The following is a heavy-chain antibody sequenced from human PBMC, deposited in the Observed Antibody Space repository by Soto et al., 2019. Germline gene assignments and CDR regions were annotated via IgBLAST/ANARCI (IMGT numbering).Heavy chain of an antibody. CDR3: ARHEATYYNFYGMDV. J-gene: IGHJ6*02. V-gene: IGHV5-51*01. CDR1: GYSFTTYW. CDR2: IHPGESDT. Sequence: GESLKISCKSYGYSFTTYWIAWVRQMPWKGLEWIGSIHPGESDTRYSPSFQGQVTISADRSITTAYLQWSSLKASDTAMYYCARHEATYYNFYGMDVWGQGTTVTVSS.